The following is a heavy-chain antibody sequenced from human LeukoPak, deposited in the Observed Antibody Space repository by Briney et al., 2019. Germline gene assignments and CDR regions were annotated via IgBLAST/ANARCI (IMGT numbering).Heavy chain of an antibody. V-gene: IGHV1-18*01. CDR1: GYTFTSYG. J-gene: IGHJ5*02. D-gene: IGHD2-2*02. CDR3: ARARRAATIVFNWFDP. CDR2: ISAYNGNT. Sequence: GASVNVSCKASGYTFTSYGISWVRQAPGQGLEWMGWISAYNGNTNYAQKLQGRVTMTTDTSTSTAYMELRSLRSDDTAVYYCARARRAATIVFNWFDPWGQGTLVTVSS.